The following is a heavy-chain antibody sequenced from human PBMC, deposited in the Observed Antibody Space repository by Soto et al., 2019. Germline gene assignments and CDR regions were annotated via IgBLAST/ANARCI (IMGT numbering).Heavy chain of an antibody. Sequence: QVQLVQSGAEVKKPGASVKVSCKASGYTFSSYYIHWVRQAPGQGLEWIGIINPNGGSTNYAQNFTGRRTVTRDTSTATVYMDLSALTADVTAMYYWARGLGLGDCWGQGTLVTVSS. CDR1: GYTFSSYY. CDR2: INPNGGST. J-gene: IGHJ4*02. V-gene: IGHV1-46*01. D-gene: IGHD3-9*01. CDR3: ARGLGLGDC.